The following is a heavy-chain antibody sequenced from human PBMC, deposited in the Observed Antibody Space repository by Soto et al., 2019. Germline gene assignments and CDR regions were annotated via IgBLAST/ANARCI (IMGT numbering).Heavy chain of an antibody. J-gene: IGHJ4*02. CDR3: ARDFAVRGVIRGGFDY. CDR2: ISSSSSYI. CDR1: GFTFSSYS. V-gene: IGHV3-21*01. Sequence: GGSLRLSCAASGFTFSSYSMNWVRQAPGKGLEWVSSISSSSSYIYYADSVKGRFTISRDNAKNSLYLQMNSLRAEDTAVYYCARDFAVRGVIRGGFDYWGQGTLVTVSS. D-gene: IGHD3-10*01.